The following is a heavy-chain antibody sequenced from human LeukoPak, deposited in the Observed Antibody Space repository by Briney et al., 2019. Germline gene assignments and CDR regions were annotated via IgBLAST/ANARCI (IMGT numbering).Heavy chain of an antibody. Sequence: GDTXSXXSAAWNWXRQGPSRGLEWLVRTYYTSKLYNHYAVSVKSRLTINPHTSKPQFSLQLNSVTPEDTAVYYCARDDWNYNYYGMDVWGQGTTVTVSS. J-gene: IGHJ6*02. CDR3: ARDDWNYNYYGMDV. CDR2: TYYTSKLYN. CDR1: GDTXSXXSAA. V-gene: IGHV6-1*01. D-gene: IGHD3-9*01.